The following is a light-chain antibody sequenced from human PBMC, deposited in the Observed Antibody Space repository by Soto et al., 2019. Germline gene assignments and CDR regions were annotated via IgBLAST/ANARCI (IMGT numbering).Light chain of an antibody. CDR1: TGPVTNGHF. CDR2: DTD. V-gene: IGLV7-46*01. CDR3: LLSYTGRLYV. Sequence: QAVVTQEPSLTVSPGGTVTLTCGSSTGPVTNGHFPYWFQQKPGQAPRPLIYDTDTKHSWTPARFSGSLLVDKAALTLSGARHEDEADYYCLLSYTGRLYVFGPGTKLTVL. J-gene: IGLJ1*01.